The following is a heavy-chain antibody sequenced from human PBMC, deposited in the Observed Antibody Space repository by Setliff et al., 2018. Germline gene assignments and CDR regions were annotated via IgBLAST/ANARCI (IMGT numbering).Heavy chain of an antibody. D-gene: IGHD2-2*01. CDR1: GGSISSYY. J-gene: IGHJ4*02. CDR2: IYNSGST. V-gene: IGHV4-59*08. CDR3: ARTHCTTTSCFYFHY. Sequence: LSLTCTVSGGSISSYYWSWIRQPPGKGLEWIGYIYNSGSTNYNPSLKSRLSISADTSKNQFSLKLTSVTAADTAVYYCARTHCTTTSCFYFHYWGQGTVVTVSS.